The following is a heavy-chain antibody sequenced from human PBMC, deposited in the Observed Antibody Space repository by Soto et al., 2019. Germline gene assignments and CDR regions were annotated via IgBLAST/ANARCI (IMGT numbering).Heavy chain of an antibody. CDR1: GGSFSGYY. J-gene: IGHJ6*02. V-gene: IGHV4-34*01. D-gene: IGHD6-13*01. CDR3: ARIAAPQYYYYYGMDV. Sequence: LETLSLTCAVYGGSFSGYYWSWIRQPPGKGLEWIGEINHSGSTNYNPSLKSRVTISVDTSKNQFSLKLSSVTAADTAVYYCARIAAPQYYYYYGMDVWGQGTTVTVSS. CDR2: INHSGST.